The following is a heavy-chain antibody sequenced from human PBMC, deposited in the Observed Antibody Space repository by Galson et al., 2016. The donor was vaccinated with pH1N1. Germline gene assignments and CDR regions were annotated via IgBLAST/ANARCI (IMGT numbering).Heavy chain of an antibody. V-gene: IGHV3-9*01. Sequence: SLRLSCAASGFTFDDYGMHWVRQTPGKGLEWVSGISWNSGSIGYADSVKGRFTISRDNPKNSLYLQMNSLRVEDTAVYYCARMIGGSYYVEYWGQGTLVTVSS. D-gene: IGHD1-26*01. J-gene: IGHJ4*02. CDR1: GFTFDDYG. CDR2: ISWNSGSI. CDR3: ARMIGGSYYVEY.